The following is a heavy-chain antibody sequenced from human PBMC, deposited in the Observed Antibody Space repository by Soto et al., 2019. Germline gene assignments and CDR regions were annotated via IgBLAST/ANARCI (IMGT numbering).Heavy chain of an antibody. CDR1: GFTFSTHW. V-gene: IGHV3-7*05. Sequence: EVQLVDSGGDLVQPGGSLRLSCAASGFTFSTHWMSWVRQAPGKGLEWVANIKEDGSETYYADSVRGRFTISRDNAKNSLYLQMNGLRFEDTALYYCAKDVRWGQGTLVTVSS. CDR3: AKDVR. J-gene: IGHJ4*02. CDR2: IKEDGSET.